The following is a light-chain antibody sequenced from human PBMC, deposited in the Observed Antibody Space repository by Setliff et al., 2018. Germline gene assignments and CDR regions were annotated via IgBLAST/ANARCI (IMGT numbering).Light chain of an antibody. Sequence: QSALTQPASVSGSPGQSITISCTGTSGDVGGYDYVSWYQQHPGKAPKLMIYDVSNRPPGVSNRFSGSKSGNTASLTISGLQAEDEADYYCSSYTSSSTLFVFGAGTKVTVL. CDR2: DVS. CDR1: SGDVGGYDY. CDR3: SSYTSSSTLFV. J-gene: IGLJ1*01. V-gene: IGLV2-14*01.